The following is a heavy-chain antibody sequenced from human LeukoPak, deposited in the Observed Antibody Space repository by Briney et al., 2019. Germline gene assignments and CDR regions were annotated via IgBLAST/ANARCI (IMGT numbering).Heavy chain of an antibody. V-gene: IGHV4-4*07. CDR1: GGSISGYY. CDR2: IYTSGST. CDR3: ARMDDCGSTDCSAFDD. J-gene: IGHJ4*02. D-gene: IGHD2-2*01. Sequence: SETLSLTCTVSGGSISGYYWSWIRQPAGKGLEWLGRIYTSGSTNYNPSLKSRVTMSVDTSKNQFSLKLSSVTAADTAVYYCARMDDCGSTDCSAFDDWGQGTLVPVSS.